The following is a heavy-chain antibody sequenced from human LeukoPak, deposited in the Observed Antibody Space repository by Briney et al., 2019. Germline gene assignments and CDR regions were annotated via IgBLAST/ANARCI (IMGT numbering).Heavy chain of an antibody. J-gene: IGHJ5*02. CDR1: GFSLTTSGVG. CDR2: IYWDDDK. CDR3: AHRRRTGLENWFDP. V-gene: IGHV2-5*02. D-gene: IGHD1-1*01. Sequence: SGPTLVNPTQTLTLTCTFSGFSLTTSGVGVGWIRQPPGKALEWLAIIYWDDDKRYSPSLKSRLTITKDRSKNQVVLTMTNMDPVDTATYYCAHRRRTGLENWFDPWGQGTLVTVSS.